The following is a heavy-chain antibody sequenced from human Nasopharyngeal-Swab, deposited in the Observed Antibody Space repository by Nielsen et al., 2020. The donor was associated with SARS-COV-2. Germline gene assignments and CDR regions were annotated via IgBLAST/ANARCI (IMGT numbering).Heavy chain of an antibody. Sequence: GGSLRLSCAASGFTFSSYAMSWVRQAPGKGLEWVAVISYDGSTKFYADSLRGRFTISGDDSKNTLYLQMNSPRAEDTAVYYCAREGDTTWGAFDLWGQGTMVAVSS. CDR3: AREGDTTWGAFDL. V-gene: IGHV3-30-3*01. CDR1: GFTFSSYA. CDR2: ISYDGSTK. J-gene: IGHJ3*01. D-gene: IGHD5-18*01.